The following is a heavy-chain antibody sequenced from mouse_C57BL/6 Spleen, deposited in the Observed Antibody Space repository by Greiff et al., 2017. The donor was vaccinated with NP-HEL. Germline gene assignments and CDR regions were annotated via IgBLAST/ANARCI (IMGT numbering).Heavy chain of an antibody. D-gene: IGHD1-1*01. Sequence: VQLQQSGAELVKPGASVKLSCTASGFNIKDYYMHWVKQRTEQGLEWIGRIDPEDGETKYAPKFQGKATITADTSSNTAYLQLSSLTSEDTAVYYCASLFITTVVGNWYFDVWGTGTTVTVSS. J-gene: IGHJ1*03. CDR3: ASLFITTVVGNWYFDV. CDR2: IDPEDGET. V-gene: IGHV14-2*01. CDR1: GFNIKDYY.